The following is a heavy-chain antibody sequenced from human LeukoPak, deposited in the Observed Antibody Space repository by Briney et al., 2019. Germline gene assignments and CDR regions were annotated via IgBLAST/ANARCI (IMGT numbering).Heavy chain of an antibody. V-gene: IGHV1-8*03. Sequence: GTSVKVSCKASGYTFTSYDINWVRQAPGQGLEWMGWMNPNSLNTGYAQRFQGRITLTRNTSIGTAYMELRSLRSEDTAFYYCAGGTALSGTSDYLDSWGQGTLVTVSS. CDR3: AGGTALSGTSDYLDS. J-gene: IGHJ4*02. CDR2: MNPNSLNT. CDR1: GYTFTSYD. D-gene: IGHD6-19*01.